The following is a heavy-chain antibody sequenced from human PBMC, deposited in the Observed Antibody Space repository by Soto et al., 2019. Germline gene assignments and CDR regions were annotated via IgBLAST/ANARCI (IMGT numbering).Heavy chain of an antibody. CDR1: GGTFSSYT. CDR3: ARGEDYGAVVGY. CDR2: IIPILCIA. D-gene: IGHD4-17*01. J-gene: IGHJ4*02. Sequence: QVQLVQSGAEVKKPGSSVKVSCKTSGGTFSSYTISWVRQAPGQGLEWMGRIIPILCIANYAQKFQGRVMIPAAXSTSTAYMELSSLRSEDTAVYYWARGEDYGAVVGYWGQGTLVTVSS. V-gene: IGHV1-69*02.